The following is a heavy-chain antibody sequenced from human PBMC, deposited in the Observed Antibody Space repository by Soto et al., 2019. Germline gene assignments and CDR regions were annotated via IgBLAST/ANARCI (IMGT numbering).Heavy chain of an antibody. CDR3: ARDTDYSNHASYYYGMDV. Sequence: EVQLVESGGGLVKPGGSLRLSCAASGFTFSSYSMNWVRQAPGKGLEWVSSIISSSSYIYYADSVKGRFTSSRDNAKNSLYLQMNSLRAEDTAVYYCARDTDYSNHASYYYGMDVWGQGTTVTVSS. CDR1: GFTFSSYS. CDR2: IISSSSYI. J-gene: IGHJ6*02. D-gene: IGHD4-4*01. V-gene: IGHV3-21*01.